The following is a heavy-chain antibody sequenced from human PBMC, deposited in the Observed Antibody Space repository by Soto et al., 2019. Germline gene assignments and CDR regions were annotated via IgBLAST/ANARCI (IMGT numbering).Heavy chain of an antibody. D-gene: IGHD3-3*01. V-gene: IGHV3-21*01. CDR2: ISSSSSYI. CDR3: ARDPGSITIFGVATKFDY. Sequence: GGSLRLSCAASGFTFSSYSMNWVRQAPGKGLEWVSSISSSSSYIYYADSVKGRFTISRDNAKNSLYLQMNSLRAEDTAVYYFARDPGSITIFGVATKFDYWGQGTLVTVSS. J-gene: IGHJ4*02. CDR1: GFTFSSYS.